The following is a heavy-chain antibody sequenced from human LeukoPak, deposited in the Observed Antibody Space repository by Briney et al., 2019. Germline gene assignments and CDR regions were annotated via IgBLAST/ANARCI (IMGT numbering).Heavy chain of an antibody. Sequence: SETLSLTCAVYGGSFSGYYWSWIRQPPGKGLEWIGEINHSGSTNYNPSLKSRVTISVDTSKNQFSLKLSSVTAADTAVYYCARFRYYYDSRALGAQMPDYWGQGTLVTVSS. CDR1: GGSFSGYY. D-gene: IGHD3-22*01. V-gene: IGHV4-34*01. CDR3: ARFRYYYDSRALGAQMPDY. CDR2: INHSGST. J-gene: IGHJ4*02.